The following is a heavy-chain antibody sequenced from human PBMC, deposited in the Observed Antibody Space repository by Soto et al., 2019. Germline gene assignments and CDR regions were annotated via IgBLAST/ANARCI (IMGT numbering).Heavy chain of an antibody. Sequence: QITLRESGPTLVKPTQTLTLSCTLSGFSINTGGVGVGWIRQPPGKAPEWLALLYWNDDEWYSPSLRYRLSVXXXXXXXXXXXXXTHLDPTDTGTYYCAKRRAISNKLFFDHWGQGALVTVSS. CDR1: GFSINTGGVG. CDR2: LYWNDDE. D-gene: IGHD4-4*01. J-gene: IGHJ4*02. CDR3: AKRRAISNKLFFDH. V-gene: IGHV2-5*01.